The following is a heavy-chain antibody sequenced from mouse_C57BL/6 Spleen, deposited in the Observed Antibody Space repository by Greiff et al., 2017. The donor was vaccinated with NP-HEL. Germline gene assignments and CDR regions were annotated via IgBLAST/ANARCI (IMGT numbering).Heavy chain of an antibody. V-gene: IGHV1-62-2*01. Sequence: VQLQQSGAELVKPGASVKLSCKASGYTFTEYTIHWVKQRSGQGLEWIGWFYPGSGSIKYNEKFKDKATLTADKSSSTVYMELSRLTSEDSAVYFCARHEDALNPYGSEWYFDVWGTGTTVTVSS. CDR1: GYTFTEYT. CDR2: FYPGSGSI. CDR3: ARHEDALNPYGSEWYFDV. D-gene: IGHD1-1*01. J-gene: IGHJ1*03.